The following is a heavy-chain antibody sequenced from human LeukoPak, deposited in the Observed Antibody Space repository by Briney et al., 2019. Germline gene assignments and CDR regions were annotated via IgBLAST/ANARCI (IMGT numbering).Heavy chain of an antibody. J-gene: IGHJ3*02. CDR2: IYHSGST. CDR3: ARADYYDSSGQDAFDI. V-gene: IGHV4-30-2*01. D-gene: IGHD3-22*01. CDR1: GGSISIGGYS. Sequence: SETLSLTCAVSGGSISIGGYSWSWIRQPPGKGPEWIGYIYHSGSTYYNPSLKSRVTISVDRSKNQFSLKLSSVTAADTAVYYCARADYYDSSGQDAFDIWGQGTMVTVSS.